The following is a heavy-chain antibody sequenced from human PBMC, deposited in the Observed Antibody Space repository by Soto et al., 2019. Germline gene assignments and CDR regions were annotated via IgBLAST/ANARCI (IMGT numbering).Heavy chain of an antibody. CDR1: AINFRSYA. Sequence: GSLRLSCSASAINFRSYAMSWVRQAPGKGLEWVSAVGGSGSDTYYADSVKGRFTISRDDSKNTLYLHMSSLRVEDTAIYYCAKRQSFDFWSGYLPFFDYWGQGALVTVSS. CDR2: VGGSGSDT. CDR3: AKRQSFDFWSGYLPFFDY. V-gene: IGHV3-23*01. D-gene: IGHD3-3*01. J-gene: IGHJ4*02.